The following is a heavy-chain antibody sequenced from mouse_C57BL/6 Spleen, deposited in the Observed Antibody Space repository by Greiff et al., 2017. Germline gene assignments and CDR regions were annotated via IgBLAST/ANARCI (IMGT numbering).Heavy chain of an antibody. D-gene: IGHD2-2*01. CDR2: ISYDGSN. CDR3: ARADGYDGYAMDY. J-gene: IGHJ4*01. CDR1: GYSITSGYY. V-gene: IGHV3-6*01. Sequence: DVKLQESGPGLVKPSQSLSLTCSVTGYSITSGYYWNWIRQFPGNQLEWMGYISYDGSNNYNPSLKNRISITRDTSKNQFFLKLNSVTTEDTATYYCARADGYDGYAMDYWGQGTSVTVSS.